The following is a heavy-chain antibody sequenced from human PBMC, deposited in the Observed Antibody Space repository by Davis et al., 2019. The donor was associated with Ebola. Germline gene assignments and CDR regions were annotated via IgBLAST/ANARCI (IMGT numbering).Heavy chain of an antibody. CDR2: ISGDGDHT. CDR3: ARSIVVLAYYFDY. CDR1: GFTFSNYA. Sequence: GGSLRLSCAASGFTFSNYAMSWVRQAPGKGLEWVSAISGDGDHTYSADSVMGRFTLSRDNSKNTLYLQMNSLRAEDTAVYYCARSIVVLAYYFDYWGQGTLVTVSS. D-gene: IGHD2-21*01. J-gene: IGHJ4*02. V-gene: IGHV3-23*01.